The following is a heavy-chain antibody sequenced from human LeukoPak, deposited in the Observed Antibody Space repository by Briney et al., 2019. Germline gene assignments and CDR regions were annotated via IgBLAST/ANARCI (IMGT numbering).Heavy chain of an antibody. D-gene: IGHD3-10*01. Sequence: GGSLRLSCAASGFTFSDYYMSWIRQAPGKGLEWVSYISSSGSTIYYADSVKGRFTISRDNAKNALYLQMNSLRAEDTAVYYCARDLVVRGRWSWFDPWGQGTLVTVSS. J-gene: IGHJ5*02. CDR3: ARDLVVRGRWSWFDP. CDR2: ISSSGSTI. V-gene: IGHV3-11*04. CDR1: GFTFSDYY.